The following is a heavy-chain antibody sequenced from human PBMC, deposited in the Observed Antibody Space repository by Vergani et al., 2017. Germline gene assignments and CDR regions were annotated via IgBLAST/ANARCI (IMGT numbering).Heavy chain of an antibody. CDR3: AKQYFVSGNYLFDY. Sequence: EVQLLESGGGLVQPGGSLRLTCAASEFTFSNYAMNWVRQAPGKGLEWVSGISGSGVSAYYTDSVKGRFTISRDNSKKMLFLQMNNLRTEDTAIYYCAKQYFVSGNYLFDYWGQGTLVTVSS. J-gene: IGHJ4*02. CDR1: EFTFSNYA. CDR2: ISGSGVSA. D-gene: IGHD3-10*01. V-gene: IGHV3-23*01.